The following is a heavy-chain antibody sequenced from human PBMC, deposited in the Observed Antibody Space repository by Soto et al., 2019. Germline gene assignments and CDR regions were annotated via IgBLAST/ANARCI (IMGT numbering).Heavy chain of an antibody. D-gene: IGHD1-1*01. CDR3: ARLEHNFGPHDY. J-gene: IGHJ4*02. Sequence: QVQLAQPGAEVKKPGASVTVSCKASGYTFSTYGISWVRQAPGQGLEWVGWISVHNGYTKYATELQGRVTVTTDPSTSTAYMELRSLRSDDSAVYYCARLEHNFGPHDYWGQGTLVTVTS. V-gene: IGHV1-18*01. CDR2: ISVHNGYT. CDR1: GYTFSTYG.